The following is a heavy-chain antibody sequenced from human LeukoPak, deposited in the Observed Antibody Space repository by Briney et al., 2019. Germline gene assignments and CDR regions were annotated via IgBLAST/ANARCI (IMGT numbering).Heavy chain of an antibody. CDR2: IYSGGST. CDR3: ASPGTYYYDSSGYLRRGDDAFDI. J-gene: IGHJ3*02. V-gene: IGHV3-66*02. Sequence: PGGSLRLYCAASGFTVSSNYMSWVRQAAGKGLEWVSVIYSGGSTYYADSVKGRFTISRDNSKNTLYLQMNSLRAEDTAVYYCASPGTYYYDSSGYLRRGDDAFDIWGQGTMVTVSS. D-gene: IGHD3-22*01. CDR1: GFTVSSNY.